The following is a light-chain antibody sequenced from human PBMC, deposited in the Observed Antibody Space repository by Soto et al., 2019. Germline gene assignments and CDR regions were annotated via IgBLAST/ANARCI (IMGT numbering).Light chain of an antibody. J-gene: IGLJ2*01. CDR3: TSSTTSTTVV. V-gene: IGLV2-14*01. CDR1: SNDIGTYNY. Sequence: QSVLTQPASVSGSPGQSITISCTGTSNDIGTYNYVSWYQHHPGKAPKLLIYEVSNRPSGVSNRFSGSKSGNTASLTISGLQAEDEADYHCTSSTTSTTVVFGGGTKLTVL. CDR2: EVS.